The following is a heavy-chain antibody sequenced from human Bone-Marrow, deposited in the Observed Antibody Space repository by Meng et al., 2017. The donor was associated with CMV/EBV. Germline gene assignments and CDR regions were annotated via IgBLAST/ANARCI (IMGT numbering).Heavy chain of an antibody. J-gene: IGHJ4*02. D-gene: IGHD1-26*01. CDR3: ARGPPGVYSEMDY. CDR1: GFTFSSYA. CDR2: ISYDGSNK. V-gene: IGHV3-30*04. Sequence: EGSLRLSCAASGFTFSSYAMHWVRQAPGKGLEWVAVISYDGSNKYYADSVKGRFTISRDNSKNTLYLQMNSLRAEDTAVYYCARGPPGVYSEMDYWGQGTLVNFSS.